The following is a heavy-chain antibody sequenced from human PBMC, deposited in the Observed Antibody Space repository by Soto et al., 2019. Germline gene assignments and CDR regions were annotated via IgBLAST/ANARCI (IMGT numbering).Heavy chain of an antibody. CDR2: IYYSGST. CDR1: GGSISSYY. CDR3: AIFLYGDTEGYYYYGMDV. D-gene: IGHD4-17*01. J-gene: IGHJ6*02. Sequence: PSETLSLTCTVSGGSISSYYWSWIRQPPGKGLEWIGYIYYSGSTNYNPSLKSRVTISVDTSKNQFSLKLSSVTAADTAVYYCAIFLYGDTEGYYYYGMDVWGQGTTVTVSS. V-gene: IGHV4-59*01.